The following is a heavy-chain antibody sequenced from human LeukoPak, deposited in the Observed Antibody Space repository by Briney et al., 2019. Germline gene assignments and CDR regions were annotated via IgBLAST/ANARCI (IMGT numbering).Heavy chain of an antibody. CDR3: ARVPLHDRNDYYYPH. CDR1: GYTFTSYG. Sequence: ASVKVFCKASGYTFTSYGISWVRQAPGQGLEWMAWINAGNGNAKYSQKFQGRVTITRDTSASTAYMELSSLRSEDTAVYYCARVPLHDRNDYYYPHWGQGTVVTVSS. J-gene: IGHJ1*01. D-gene: IGHD3-22*01. CDR2: INAGNGNA. V-gene: IGHV1-3*01.